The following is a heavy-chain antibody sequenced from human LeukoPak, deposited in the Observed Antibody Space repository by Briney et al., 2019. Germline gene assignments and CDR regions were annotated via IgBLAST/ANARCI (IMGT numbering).Heavy chain of an antibody. J-gene: IGHJ5*02. D-gene: IGHD3-3*01. Sequence: PSETLSLTCAVYGGSFSGYYWAWIRQSPEKGLEWIGSIYYRGSTYYNPSLKSRVIMSVDTSENHFSLRLTSVTAADTAIYYCAGQNYYNFWNALNWFDPWGQETLVTVSS. CDR2: IYYRGST. CDR3: AGQNYYNFWNALNWFDP. CDR1: GGSFSGYY. V-gene: IGHV4-59*04.